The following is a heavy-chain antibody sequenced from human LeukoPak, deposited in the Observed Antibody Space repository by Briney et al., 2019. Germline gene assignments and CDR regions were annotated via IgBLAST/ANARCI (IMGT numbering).Heavy chain of an antibody. J-gene: IGHJ6*02. CDR1: GGTFSSYA. V-gene: IGHV1-8*02. D-gene: IGHD3-10*01. Sequence: ASVRVSCKASGGTFSSYAISWVRQAPGQGLEWMGWMNPNSGNTGYAQKFQGRVTMTRNTSISTAYMELSSLRSEDTAVYYCARGIPGSGSYYGYYYYGMDVWGQGTTVTVSS. CDR2: MNPNSGNT. CDR3: ARGIPGSGSYYGYYYYGMDV.